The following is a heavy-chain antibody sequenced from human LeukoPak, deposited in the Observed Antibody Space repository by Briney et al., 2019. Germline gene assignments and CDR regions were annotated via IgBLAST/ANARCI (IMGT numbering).Heavy chain of an antibody. Sequence: RGSLRLSCASSVVPVETNAMSAVPEAPGGRLESGATIGSTDNFYADSVTGRFTISRDNSKNTVNLQMNRLRVEDTAIYYCAKDWIQFNRVFDCFDSWGQGTLVTVSS. CDR3: AKDWIQFNRVFDCFDS. CDR1: VVPVETNA. D-gene: IGHD5-18*01. V-gene: IGHV3-23*01. CDR2: IGSTDN. J-gene: IGHJ4*02.